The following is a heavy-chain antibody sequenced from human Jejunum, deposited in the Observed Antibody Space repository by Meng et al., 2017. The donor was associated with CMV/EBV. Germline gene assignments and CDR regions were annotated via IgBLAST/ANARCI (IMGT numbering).Heavy chain of an antibody. V-gene: IGHV3-23*01. CDR2: ISGSGRTT. CDR3: AKQDYSNALDY. D-gene: IGHD4-11*01. CDR1: GFTFSSYA. Sequence: SCAASGFTFSSYALIWVRQAPGKGLEWVSTISGSGRTTYDADSVKGRFTISRDNSKNTVYLQMNSLRAEDTAVYYCAKQDYSNALDYWGQGTLVTVSS. J-gene: IGHJ4*02.